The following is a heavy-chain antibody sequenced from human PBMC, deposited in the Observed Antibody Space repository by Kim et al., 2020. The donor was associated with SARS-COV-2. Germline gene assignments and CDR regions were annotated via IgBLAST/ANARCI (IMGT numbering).Heavy chain of an antibody. V-gene: IGHV1-24*01. D-gene: IGHD3-22*01. Sequence: ASVKVSCKVSGYTLTELSMHWVRQAPGKGLEWMGGFDPEDGETIYAQKFQGRVTMTEDTSTDTAYMELSSLRSEDTAVYYCATHYYDSSGYYGGNYWYFDLWGRGTLGTVSS. CDR1: GYTLTELS. CDR2: FDPEDGET. J-gene: IGHJ2*01. CDR3: ATHYYDSSGYYGGNYWYFDL.